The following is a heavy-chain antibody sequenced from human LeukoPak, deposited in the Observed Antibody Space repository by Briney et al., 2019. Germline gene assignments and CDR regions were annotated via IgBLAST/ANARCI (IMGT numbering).Heavy chain of an antibody. CDR2: VNPTGGST. CDR3: ARTAARRFDY. Sequence: ASVKVSCEASGYTFPSYFMHWVRQAPGQGLEWMGIVNPTGGSTTYAQKFQGRVTMTRDTSTSTVYMELSSLRSDDTAVYYCARTAARRFDYWGQGTLVTVSS. CDR1: GYTFPSYF. J-gene: IGHJ4*02. V-gene: IGHV1-46*01. D-gene: IGHD6-6*01.